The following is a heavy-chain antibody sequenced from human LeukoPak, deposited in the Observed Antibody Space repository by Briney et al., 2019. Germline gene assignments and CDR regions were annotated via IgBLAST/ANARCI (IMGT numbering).Heavy chain of an antibody. V-gene: IGHV1-2*04. J-gene: IGHJ6*02. CDR2: INPNSGGT. Sequence: ASVKVSCKASGYTFTGYYMHWVRQAPGQGLEWMGWINPNSGGTKYAQNFQGWVTMTRDTSISTAYMEFNRLRSDDTAVYYCAREWGFGGGPGRVLYGMDVWGQGTTVTVSS. CDR3: AREWGFGGGPGRVLYGMDV. D-gene: IGHD2-15*01. CDR1: GYTFTGYY.